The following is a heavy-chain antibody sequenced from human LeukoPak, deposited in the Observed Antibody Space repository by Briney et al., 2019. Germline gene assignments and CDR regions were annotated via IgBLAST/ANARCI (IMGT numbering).Heavy chain of an antibody. V-gene: IGHV3-7*01. J-gene: IGHJ4*02. D-gene: IGHD1-26*01. Sequence: GGSLRLSCAASGFTFSTYWMIWVRQAPGKGLEWVANIKQDGSENYYVDSVKGRFTISRDNAKNSLYLQMNSLRAEDTAMYYCARGLDWELLPAYWGQGTLVTVSS. CDR1: GFTFSTYW. CDR3: ARGLDWELLPAY. CDR2: IKQDGSEN.